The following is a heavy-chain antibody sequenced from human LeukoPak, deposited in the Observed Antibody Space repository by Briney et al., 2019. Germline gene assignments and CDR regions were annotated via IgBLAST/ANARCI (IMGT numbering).Heavy chain of an antibody. CDR2: ITSSSTI. V-gene: IGHV3-69-1*01. CDR1: GFTFNNAW. Sequence: GGSLRLSCVASGFTFNNAWMNWVRRAPGKGLEWVSHITSSSTIYYADSVKGRFTISRDNAKNSLYLQMNSLRDEDTAVYYCARRFDSWGQGTLVTVSS. CDR3: ARRFDS. J-gene: IGHJ4*02.